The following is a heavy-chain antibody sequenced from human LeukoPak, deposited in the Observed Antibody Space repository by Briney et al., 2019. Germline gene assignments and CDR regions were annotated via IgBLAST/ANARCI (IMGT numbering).Heavy chain of an antibody. CDR3: ARRSGSYFDY. Sequence: GGSLRLSLAASGFTFSSYSMNWVRQARGEGLEWVSSISSSSSHIYYADSVKGRFPISRDNAKNSLYLQMNSQRAEDTAVYYCARRSGSYFDYWGQGTLVTVSS. CDR2: ISSSSSHI. V-gene: IGHV3-21*01. J-gene: IGHJ4*02. D-gene: IGHD1-26*01. CDR1: GFTFSSYS.